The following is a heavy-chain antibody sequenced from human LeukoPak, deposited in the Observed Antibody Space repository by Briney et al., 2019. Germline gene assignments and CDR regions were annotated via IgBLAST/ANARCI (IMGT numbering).Heavy chain of an antibody. Sequence: GGSLRLSCAASGFTFSSYAMSWVRQAPGKGLEWVSAISGSGGSTYYADSVKGRFTISRDNSKNTLYLQMNSLRAEDTAVYYCAKAWIQSLQCDYFDYWGQGTLVTVSS. CDR3: AKAWIQSLQCDYFDY. CDR1: GFTFSSYA. J-gene: IGHJ4*02. CDR2: ISGSGGST. D-gene: IGHD1-1*01. V-gene: IGHV3-23*01.